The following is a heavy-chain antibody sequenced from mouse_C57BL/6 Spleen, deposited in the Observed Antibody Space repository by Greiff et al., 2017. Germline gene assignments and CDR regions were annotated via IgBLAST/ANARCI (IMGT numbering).Heavy chain of an antibody. Sequence: QVQLQQSGPELVKPGASVKISYKASGYSFTSYYIHWVKQRPGQGLEWIGWIYPGSGNTKYNEKFKGKATLTADTSSSTAYMQLSSLTSEDSAVYYGARGENLLWRGMDYWGQGTSVTVSS. J-gene: IGHJ4*01. CDR3: ARGENLLWRGMDY. CDR2: IYPGSGNT. CDR1: GYSFTSYY. D-gene: IGHD2-1*01. V-gene: IGHV1-66*01.